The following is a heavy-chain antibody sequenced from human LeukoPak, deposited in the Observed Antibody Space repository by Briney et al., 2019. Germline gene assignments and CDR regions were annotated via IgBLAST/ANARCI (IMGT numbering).Heavy chain of an antibody. J-gene: IGHJ4*02. CDR2: ISYDGSNK. CDR3: ARAWARELWFGESFDY. D-gene: IGHD3-10*01. CDR1: GFTFSSYA. Sequence: PGGSLRLSCAASGFTFSSYAMHWVRQAPGKGLEWVAVISYDGSNKYYADSVKGRFTISRDNSKNTLYLQMNSLRAEDTAVYYCARAWARELWFGESFDYWGQGTLVTVSS. V-gene: IGHV3-30*04.